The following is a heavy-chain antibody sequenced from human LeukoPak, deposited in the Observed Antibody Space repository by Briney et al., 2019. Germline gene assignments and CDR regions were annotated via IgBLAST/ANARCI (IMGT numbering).Heavy chain of an antibody. CDR3: ARVNRRYFDWLPVDGNYYYYMDV. V-gene: IGHV3-7*01. CDR2: IKQDGSEK. Sequence: PGGSLRLSCAASGFTFSSYWMSWVRQAPGKGLEWVANIKQDGSEKYYVDSVKGRFTISRDNAKNSLYLQMNSLRAEDTAVYYCARVNRRYFDWLPVDGNYYYYMDVWGKGTTVTISS. CDR1: GFTFSSYW. J-gene: IGHJ6*03. D-gene: IGHD3-9*01.